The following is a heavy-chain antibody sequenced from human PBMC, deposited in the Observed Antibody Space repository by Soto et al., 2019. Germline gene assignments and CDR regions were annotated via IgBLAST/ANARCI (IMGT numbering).Heavy chain of an antibody. V-gene: IGHV3-23*01. D-gene: IGHD1-7*01. Sequence: PGGSLRLSCAASGFTFSSYSMSWVRQAPGKGLEWVSSISESGDVTYYADSVRGRFTISRDSSKNTLHLQVNSLRAEDTATYYCAKLGENYNWFDPWGQGTPVTVSS. CDR3: AKLGENYNWFDP. J-gene: IGHJ5*02. CDR1: GFTFSSYS. CDR2: ISESGDVT.